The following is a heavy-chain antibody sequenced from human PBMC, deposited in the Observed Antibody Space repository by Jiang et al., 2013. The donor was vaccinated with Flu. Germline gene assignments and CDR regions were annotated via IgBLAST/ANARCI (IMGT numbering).Heavy chain of an antibody. J-gene: IGHJ6*02. CDR2: INAGNGNT. Sequence: SGAEVKKPGASVKVSCKASGYTFTSYAMHWVRQAPGQRLEWMGWINAGNGNTKYSQKFQGRVTITRDTSASTAYMELSSLRSEDTAVYYCARDGAANTPYYYYGMDVWGQGTTVTVSS. CDR3: ARDGAANTPYYYYGMDV. D-gene: IGHD3-16*01. CDR1: GYTFTSYA. V-gene: IGHV1-3*01.